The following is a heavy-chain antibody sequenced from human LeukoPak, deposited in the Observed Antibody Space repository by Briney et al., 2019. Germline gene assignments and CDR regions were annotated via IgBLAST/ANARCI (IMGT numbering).Heavy chain of an antibody. D-gene: IGHD2/OR15-2a*01. CDR2: INHSGST. CDR3: ARDVTAAHSTLDY. V-gene: IGHV4-34*01. CDR1: GGSFSGYY. Sequence: SETLSLTCAVYGGSFSGYYWSWIRQPPGKGLEWIGEINHSGSTNYNPSLKSRVTISVDKSKNQFSLKLSSVTAADTAVYYCARDVTAAHSTLDYWGQGTLVTVSS. J-gene: IGHJ4*02.